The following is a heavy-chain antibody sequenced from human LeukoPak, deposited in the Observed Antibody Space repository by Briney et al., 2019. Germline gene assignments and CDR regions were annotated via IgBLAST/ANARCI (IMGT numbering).Heavy chain of an antibody. V-gene: IGHV4-59*01. Sequence: SETLSLTCTVSGGSISSYYWSWIRQPPGKGLEWIGYIYYSGSTNYNPSLQSRVTISVDTSKNQFPLKLSSVTAADTAVYYCASSRSSGWYDYWGQGALVTVSS. J-gene: IGHJ4*02. CDR2: IYYSGST. D-gene: IGHD6-19*01. CDR1: GGSISSYY. CDR3: ASSRSSGWYDY.